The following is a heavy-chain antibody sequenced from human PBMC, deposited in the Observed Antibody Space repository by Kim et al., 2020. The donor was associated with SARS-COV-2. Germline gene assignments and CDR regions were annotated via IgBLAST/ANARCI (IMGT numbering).Heavy chain of an antibody. D-gene: IGHD3-9*01. V-gene: IGHV1-46*01. J-gene: IGHJ4*02. Sequence: ASVKVSCKASGYTFTSYYMHWVRQAPGQGLEWMGIINPSGGGTSYAQKFQGRVTMTRDTSTSTVYMELSSLRSEDTAVYYCARGSPVYYDILTGYYRDYWGQGTLVIVSS. CDR3: ARGSPVYYDILTGYYRDY. CDR2: INPSGGGT. CDR1: GYTFTSYY.